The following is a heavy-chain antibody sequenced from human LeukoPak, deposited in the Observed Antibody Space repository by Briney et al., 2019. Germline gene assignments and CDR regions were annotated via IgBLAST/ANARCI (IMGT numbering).Heavy chain of an antibody. CDR2: IWYDGSNK. CDR3: AKESGDGYNTLEY. J-gene: IGHJ4*02. D-gene: IGHD5-24*01. Sequence: PAGGSLRLSCAASGFTFSSYGMHWVRQAPGKGLEWVAVIWYDGSNKYYVDSVKGRFTISRDNSKNTLYLQMNSLRAEDTAVYYCAKESGDGYNTLEYWGQGTLVTFSS. V-gene: IGHV3-33*06. CDR1: GFTFSSYG.